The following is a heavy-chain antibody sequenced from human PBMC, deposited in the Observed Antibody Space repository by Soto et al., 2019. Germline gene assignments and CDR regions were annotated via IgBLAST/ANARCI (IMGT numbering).Heavy chain of an antibody. CDR1: GGSISSSSYY. CDR3: ARHGVVVPAATNYYYYYYRDV. J-gene: IGHJ6*03. CDR2: IYYSGST. V-gene: IGHV4-39*01. D-gene: IGHD2-2*01. Sequence: QLQLQESGPGLVKPSETLSLTCTVSGGSISSSSYYWGWIRQPPGKGLEWIGRIYYSGSTYYNPSLKSRVTIYVDTSKNQFSLKLSSVTAADTAVYYCARHGVVVPAATNYYYYYYRDVWGKGTTVTVSS.